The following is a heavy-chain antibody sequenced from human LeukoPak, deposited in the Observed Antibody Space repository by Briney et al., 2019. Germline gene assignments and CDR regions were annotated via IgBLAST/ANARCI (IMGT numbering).Heavy chain of an antibody. CDR1: GLTFSNYW. CDR2: IKQDGSEK. Sequence: GGSLRLSCATSGLTFSNYWMSWVSQAPGKGLEWVANIKQDGSEKYYVDSVKGRFTISRDNAKKSLFLQMNSLRVEDTAVYYCARGAYSFVYWGQGTLVTVSS. V-gene: IGHV3-7*01. D-gene: IGHD4-11*01. CDR3: ARGAYSFVY. J-gene: IGHJ4*02.